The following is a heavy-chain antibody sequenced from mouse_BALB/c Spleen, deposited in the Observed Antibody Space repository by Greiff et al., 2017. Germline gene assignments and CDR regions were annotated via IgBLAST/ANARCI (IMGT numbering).Heavy chain of an antibody. J-gene: IGHJ4*01. Sequence: VKLMESGPGLVAPSQSLSITCTVSGFSLSRYSVHWVRQPPGKGLEWLGMIWGGGSTDYNSALKSRLSISKDNSKSQVFLKMNSLQTDDTAMYYCARNNDYYRYDLYAMDYWGQGTSVTVSS. V-gene: IGHV2-6-4*01. CDR1: GFSLSRYS. CDR3: ARNNDYYRYDLYAMDY. D-gene: IGHD2-14*01. CDR2: IWGGGST.